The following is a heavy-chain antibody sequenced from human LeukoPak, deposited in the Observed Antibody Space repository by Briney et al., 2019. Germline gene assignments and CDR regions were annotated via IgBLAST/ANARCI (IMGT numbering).Heavy chain of an antibody. CDR3: ARVGSSDYFDY. CDR1: GGTFSSYA. J-gene: IGHJ4*02. Sequence: GASVKVPCKASGGTFSSYAISWVRQAPGQGLEWMGRIIPIFGIANYAQKFQGRVTITADKSTSTAYMELSSLRSEDTAVYYCARVGSSDYFDYWGQGTLVTVSS. CDR2: IIPIFGIA. V-gene: IGHV1-69*04.